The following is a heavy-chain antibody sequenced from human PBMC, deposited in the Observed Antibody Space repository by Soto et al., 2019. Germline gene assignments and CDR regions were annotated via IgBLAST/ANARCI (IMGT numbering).Heavy chain of an antibody. V-gene: IGHV4-39*01. CDR2: IYYSGST. Sequence: SETLSLTCTVSGGSISSSSYYWGWIRQPPGKGLEWIGSIYYSGSTYYNPSLKSRVTISVDTSKNQFSLKLSSVTAADTAVYYCARRDYDFWSGYYQGNWFDPWGQGTLVTVSS. CDR3: ARRDYDFWSGYYQGNWFDP. CDR1: GGSISSSSYY. D-gene: IGHD3-3*01. J-gene: IGHJ5*02.